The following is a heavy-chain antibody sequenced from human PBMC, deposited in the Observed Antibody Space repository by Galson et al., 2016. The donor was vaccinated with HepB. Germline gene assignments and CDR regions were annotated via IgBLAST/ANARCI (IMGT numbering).Heavy chain of an antibody. V-gene: IGHV3-48*02. J-gene: IGHJ6*02. CDR3: ARGRRYCTDGVCHPGMDV. D-gene: IGHD2-8*01. CDR2: ITSNSDTI. Sequence: SLRLSCAASGFTFSSYHMNWVRQAPGKGLHWVAYITSNSDTIYYADSVKGRFTISRDNAKNSLYLQMNSLSDEDTAVYYCARGRRYCTDGVCHPGMDVWGQGTTVTVSS. CDR1: GFTFSSYH.